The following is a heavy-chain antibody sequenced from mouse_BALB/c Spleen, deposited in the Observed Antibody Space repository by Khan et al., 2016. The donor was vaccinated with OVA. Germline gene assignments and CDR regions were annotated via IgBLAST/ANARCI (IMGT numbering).Heavy chain of an antibody. J-gene: IGHJ3*01. CDR1: GFTFSTYG. CDR3: ERLAYYYVYEGFAY. CDR2: VSTGGSYT. D-gene: IGHD1-1*01. V-gene: IGHV5-6*01. Sequence: EVMLVESGGDLVKPGGSLKLSCAASGFTFSTYGMSWVRQAPDKRLEWVATVSTGGSYTYYQDSVKGRLTISRDNAKNTLDLQMSGLRSEDTAMFYCERLAYYYVYEGFAYWGQGTLVTVSA.